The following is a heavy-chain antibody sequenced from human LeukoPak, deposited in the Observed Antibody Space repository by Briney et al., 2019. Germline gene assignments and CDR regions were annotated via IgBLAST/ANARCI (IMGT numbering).Heavy chain of an antibody. CDR2: IYTSGST. CDR3: ARGRYSSSLNWFDP. Sequence: TSETLSLTCTVSGGSISSYYWSWIRQPAGKGLEWIGRIYTSGSTNYNPSLKSRVTMSVDTSKNQFSLKLSSVTAADTAVYYCARGRYSSSLNWFDPSGQGTLVTVSS. CDR1: GGSISSYY. V-gene: IGHV4-4*07. D-gene: IGHD6-13*01. J-gene: IGHJ5*02.